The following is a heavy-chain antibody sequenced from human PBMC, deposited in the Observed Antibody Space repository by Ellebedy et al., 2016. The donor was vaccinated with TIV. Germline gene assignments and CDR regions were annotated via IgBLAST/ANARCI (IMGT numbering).Heavy chain of an antibody. CDR1: GFSFSSHG. V-gene: IGHV3-33*01. CDR2: IWSGGSHT. Sequence: GESLKISXAASGFSFSSHGMHWVRQAPGKGLEWVASIWSGGSHTYYPDSVRGRFTISRDNSKNTLFLQMNNLRAEDTAVYYCAREVSSGWYYFDNWGQGALVTVSS. J-gene: IGHJ4*02. D-gene: IGHD6-19*01. CDR3: AREVSSGWYYFDN.